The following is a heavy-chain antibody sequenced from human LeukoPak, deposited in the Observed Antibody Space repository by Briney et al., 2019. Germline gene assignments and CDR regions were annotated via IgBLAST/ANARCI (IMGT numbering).Heavy chain of an antibody. D-gene: IGHD3-22*01. CDR3: ARCYYDSSGYYDAFDI. CDR2: IYTSGST. J-gene: IGHJ3*02. CDR1: GGSSSGYY. V-gene: IGHV4-59*10. Sequence: SETLSLTCAVYGGSSSGYYWSWIRQPAGKGLEWIGRIYTSGSTNYNPSLKSRVTMSVDTSKNQFSLKLSSVTAADTAVYYCARCYYDSSGYYDAFDIWGQGTMVTVSS.